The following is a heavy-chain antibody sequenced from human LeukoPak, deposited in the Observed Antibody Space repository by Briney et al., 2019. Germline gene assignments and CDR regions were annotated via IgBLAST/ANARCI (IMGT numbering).Heavy chain of an antibody. J-gene: IGHJ4*02. CDR2: IWYDGSNK. CDR3: ARDYVGTVTTTSYFDY. CDR1: GFTFSSYG. Sequence: GGSLRLSCAASGFTFSSYGMHWVRQAPGKGLEWVAVIWYDGSNKYYADSVKGRFTISRDNSKNTLYLQMNSLRAEDTAVYYCARDYVGTVTTTSYFDYWGQGTLVTVSS. D-gene: IGHD4-17*01. V-gene: IGHV3-33*01.